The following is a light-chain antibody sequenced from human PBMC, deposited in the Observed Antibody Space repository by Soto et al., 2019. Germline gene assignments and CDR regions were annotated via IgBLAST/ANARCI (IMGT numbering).Light chain of an antibody. V-gene: IGLV2-14*01. J-gene: IGLJ1*01. Sequence: QSALTQPASVSASPGQSITISCTGTSSDVAGYNYVSWYQQYPGKAPKLLIYEVSNRPSGVSNRFSGSKSGNTASLTISGLQAEDEADYYCSAYTSSSTLFGSGTKVTVL. CDR1: SSDVAGYNY. CDR3: SAYTSSSTL. CDR2: EVS.